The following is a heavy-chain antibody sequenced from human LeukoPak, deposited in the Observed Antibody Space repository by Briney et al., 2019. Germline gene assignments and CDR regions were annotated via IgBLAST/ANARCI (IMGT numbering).Heavy chain of an antibody. CDR2: IKSKIDGETT. CDR1: VFTFSNGW. V-gene: IGHV3-15*01. Sequence: GGSLRLSCAASVFTFSNGWLSWVRQAPGKGLEWVGRIKSKIDGETTDYAAPVKGRFTISRDDSRNTLYLQMSSLQSKDTAVYFCTTGGAHTCRFDIWGQGTMVSVSS. J-gene: IGHJ3*02. CDR3: TTGGAHTCRFDI. D-gene: IGHD3-10*01.